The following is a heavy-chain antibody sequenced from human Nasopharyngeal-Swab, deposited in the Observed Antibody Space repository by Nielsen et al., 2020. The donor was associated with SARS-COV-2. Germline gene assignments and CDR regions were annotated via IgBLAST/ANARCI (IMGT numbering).Heavy chain of an antibody. Sequence: GESLKISCAASGFTFSSYGMHWVRQAPGKGLEWVAVIWYDGSTKYYADSVKGRFTISRDNSKNTLYLQMNSLRAEDTAVYYCARVDYDYVWGSYYYYYGMDVWGQGTTVTVSS. CDR2: IWYDGSTK. V-gene: IGHV3-33*01. CDR1: GFTFSSYG. J-gene: IGHJ6*02. CDR3: ARVDYDYVWGSYYYYYGMDV. D-gene: IGHD3-16*01.